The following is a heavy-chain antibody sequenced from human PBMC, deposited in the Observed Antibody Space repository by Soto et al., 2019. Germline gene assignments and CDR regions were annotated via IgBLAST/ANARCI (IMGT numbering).Heavy chain of an antibody. CDR2: ISYDGSNK. D-gene: IGHD3-10*01. CDR3: VGGQYYVDY. Sequence: QVQLVESGGGVVQPGRSLRLSCAASGFPFTTYGMHWVGEGPGKGLEWVAVISYDGSNKYYADSVKGRFTISRDNSKNTLYLQMNSLRPEDTALYYCVGGQYYVDYRGQGTLVTVSS. J-gene: IGHJ4*02. V-gene: IGHV3-30*03. CDR1: GFPFTTYG.